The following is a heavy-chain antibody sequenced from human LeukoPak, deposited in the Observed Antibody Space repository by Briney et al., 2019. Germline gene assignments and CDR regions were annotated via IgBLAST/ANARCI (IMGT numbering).Heavy chain of an antibody. D-gene: IGHD1-26*01. Sequence: PGGSLRLSCAASGFIFRSHAMSWVRQARGKGLEWVSANSNSGDNRYYAHSAKGRFTISRHNSKNTLYLQMNSLRADDTAVYYCAKDYGSYRGGFWGQGILVTVSS. CDR2: NSNSGDNR. J-gene: IGHJ4*02. CDR1: GFIFRSHA. V-gene: IGHV3-23*01. CDR3: AKDYGSYRGGF.